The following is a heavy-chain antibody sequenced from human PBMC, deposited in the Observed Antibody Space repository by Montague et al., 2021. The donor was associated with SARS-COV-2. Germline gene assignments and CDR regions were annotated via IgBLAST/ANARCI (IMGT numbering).Heavy chain of an antibody. CDR1: GGSISSSSYY. J-gene: IGHJ5*01. D-gene: IGHD3-3*01. V-gene: IGHV4-39*01. CDR3: ARHETNRITIFGVGIYNDWFDL. Sequence: SETLSLTCTVSGGSISSSSYYWGWMRQPQGKGLEWIGSIYDSGSTYHNPSLKSPVTISAYTSKNQFSLKLSSVTAADTAVYYCARHETNRITIFGVGIYNDWFDLWGQGTLVTVSS. CDR2: IYDSGST.